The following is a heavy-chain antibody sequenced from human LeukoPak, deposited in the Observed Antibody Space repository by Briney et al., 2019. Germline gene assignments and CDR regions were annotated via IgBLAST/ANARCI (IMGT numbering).Heavy chain of an antibody. Sequence: PSETLSLTCTVSGGSISSGDYYWSWIRQPPGKGLEWIVYIYYSGSTYYNPSLKSRVTISVDTSKNQFSLKLSSVTAADTAVYYCATKGGVVGATNFDYWGQGTLVTVSS. J-gene: IGHJ4*02. CDR3: ATKGGVVGATNFDY. CDR2: IYYSGST. V-gene: IGHV4-30-4*08. D-gene: IGHD1-26*01. CDR1: GGSISSGDYY.